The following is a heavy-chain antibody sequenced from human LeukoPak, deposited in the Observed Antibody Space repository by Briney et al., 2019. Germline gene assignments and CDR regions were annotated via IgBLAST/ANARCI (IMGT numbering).Heavy chain of an antibody. J-gene: IGHJ3*01. V-gene: IGHV4-61*02. CDR3: ARYDYSFLYDTFDV. Sequence: RASETLSLAFSVPGGSIISNRYVWSWIRQPAGKGLEWFGRIYSSGSTNYNPSLESRVTISVDKSKNQFSLELSSVPAADTAVYYWARYDYSFLYDTFDVWGQGTMVTVS. CDR2: IYSSGST. D-gene: IGHD4-11*01. CDR1: GGSIISNRYV.